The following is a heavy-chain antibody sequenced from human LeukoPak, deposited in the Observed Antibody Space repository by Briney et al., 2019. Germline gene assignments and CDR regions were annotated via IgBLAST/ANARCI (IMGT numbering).Heavy chain of an antibody. CDR3: ARGPEYCSSTSCSEYAFDI. CDR2: ISAYNGNT. D-gene: IGHD2-2*01. J-gene: IGHJ3*02. Sequence: ASVKVSCKASGYTFTSYGISWVRQAPGQGLEWMGWISAYNGNTNYAQKLQGRVTMTTDTSTSTAYMELRSLRSDDTAVYYCARGPEYCSSTSCSEYAFDIWGQGTMVTVSS. CDR1: GYTFTSYG. V-gene: IGHV1-18*01.